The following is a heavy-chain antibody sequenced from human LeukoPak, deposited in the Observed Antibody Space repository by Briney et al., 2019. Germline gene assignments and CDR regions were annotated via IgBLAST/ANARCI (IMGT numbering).Heavy chain of an antibody. Sequence: ASVKVFCKVSGYTLTELSMHWVRQAPGKGLEWMGGFDPEEGETIYAQKFQGRVAMTEDTSTDTAYMELSRLRSEDTAVYYCATPLAYCGGDCYSWDRGAFDICGQGTMVTVSS. CDR2: FDPEEGET. CDR1: GYTLTELS. CDR3: ATPLAYCGGDCYSWDRGAFDI. D-gene: IGHD2-21*02. J-gene: IGHJ3*02. V-gene: IGHV1-24*01.